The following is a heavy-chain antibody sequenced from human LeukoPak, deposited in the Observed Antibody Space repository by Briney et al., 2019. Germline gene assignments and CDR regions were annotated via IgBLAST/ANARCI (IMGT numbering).Heavy chain of an antibody. Sequence: SQTLSLTCTVSGGSISSGDYYWSWIRQPPGKGLEWIGYIYYSGSTYYNPSLKSRVTISVDTSKNQFSLKLSSVTAADTAVYYCASGGDSSWYVGDYWGQGTLVTVSS. CDR3: ASGGDSSWYVGDY. J-gene: IGHJ4*02. D-gene: IGHD6-13*01. CDR2: IYYSGST. CDR1: GGSISSGDYY. V-gene: IGHV4-30-4*08.